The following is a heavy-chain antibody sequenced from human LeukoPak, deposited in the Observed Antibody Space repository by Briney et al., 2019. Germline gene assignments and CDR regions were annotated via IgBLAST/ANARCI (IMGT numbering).Heavy chain of an antibody. J-gene: IGHJ3*02. Sequence: GGSLRLSCAVSGFTFSSYSVNWVRQAPGKGLEWVSSISERSSYIYYADSMKGRFTISRDNAKNSLYLQMNSLRAEDTAVYYCARSTRRQNDAFDIWGQGTVVTVSS. CDR3: ARSTRRQNDAFDI. CDR1: GFTFSSYS. CDR2: ISERSSYI. V-gene: IGHV3-21*01.